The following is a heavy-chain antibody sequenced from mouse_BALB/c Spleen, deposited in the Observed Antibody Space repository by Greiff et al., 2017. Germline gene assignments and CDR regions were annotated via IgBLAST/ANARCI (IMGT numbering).Heavy chain of an antibody. V-gene: IGHV1-54*01. CDR2: INPGSGGT. CDR3: ARPGLVAWFAY. Sequence: VQLQQSGAELVRPGTSVKVSCKASGYAFTNYLIEWVKQRPGQGLEWIGVINPGSGGTNYNEKFKGKATLTADKSSSTAYMQLSSLTSDDSAVYFCARPGLVAWFAYWGQGTLVTVSA. D-gene: IGHD3-3*01. CDR1: GYAFTNYL. J-gene: IGHJ3*01.